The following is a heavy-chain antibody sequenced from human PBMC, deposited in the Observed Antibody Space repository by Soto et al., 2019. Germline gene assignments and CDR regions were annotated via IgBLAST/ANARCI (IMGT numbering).Heavy chain of an antibody. CDR1: GYTFISYG. J-gene: IGHJ6*02. CDR2: ISAYNGNT. CDR3: ARSGVVGPLAAAGTGGPPDYYYYYGMDV. V-gene: IGHV1-18*01. D-gene: IGHD6-13*01. Sequence: ASVKVSCKASGYTFISYGISWVRQAPGQGLEWMGWISAYNGNTNYAQKLQGRVTMTTDTSTSTAYMELRSLRSDDTAVYYCARSGVVGPLAAAGTGGPPDYYYYYGMDVWGQGTTVTVSS.